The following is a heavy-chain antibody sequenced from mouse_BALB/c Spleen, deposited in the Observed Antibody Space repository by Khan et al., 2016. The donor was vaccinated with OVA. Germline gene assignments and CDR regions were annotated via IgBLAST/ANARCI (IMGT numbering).Heavy chain of an antibody. D-gene: IGHD1-1*01. CDR2: VSTGGSYT. V-gene: IGHV5-6*02. CDR1: GFTFSTYG. CDR3: TRLAYYYDSEGFAY. Sequence: EVKLVESGGDLVKPGGSLKLSCAASGFTFSTYGMSWVRQTADRRLEWVATVSTGGSYTYYPDSVKGRFTVSRDNDKNTLYLQMNSLKSEDTAMFYCTRLAYYYDSEGFAYWGQGTLVTVSA. J-gene: IGHJ3*01.